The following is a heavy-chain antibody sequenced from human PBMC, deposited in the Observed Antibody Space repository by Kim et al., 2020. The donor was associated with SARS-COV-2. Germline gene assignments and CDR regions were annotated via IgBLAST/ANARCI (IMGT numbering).Heavy chain of an antibody. J-gene: IGHJ4*02. CDR1: GFTFSSYS. D-gene: IGHD3-22*01. CDR2: ISSSSSTI. CDR3: ARDRGSITMIVVVPFDY. V-gene: IGHV3-48*02. Sequence: GGSLRLSCAASGFTFSSYSMNWVRQAPGKGLEWVSYISSSSSTIYYADSVKGRFTISRDNAKNSLYLQMNSLRDEDTAVYYCARDRGSITMIVVVPFDYWGQGTLVTVSS.